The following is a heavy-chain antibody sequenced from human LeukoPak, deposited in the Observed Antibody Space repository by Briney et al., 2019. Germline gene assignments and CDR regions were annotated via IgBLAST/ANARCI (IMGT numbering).Heavy chain of an antibody. J-gene: IGHJ4*02. D-gene: IGHD2-15*01. CDR1: GGSISRGGYY. CDR2: IYYSGST. Sequence: PSQTLSLTRTVSGGSISRGGYYWSWIRQHPGKGLEWIGYIYYSGSTYYNPSLKSRVTISVDTSKNQFSLKLSSVTAADTAVYYCARGLRSKIFDYWGQGTLVTVSS. CDR3: ARGLRSKIFDY. V-gene: IGHV4-31*03.